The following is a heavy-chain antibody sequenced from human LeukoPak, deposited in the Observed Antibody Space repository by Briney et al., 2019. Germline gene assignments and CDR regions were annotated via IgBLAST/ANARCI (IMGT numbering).Heavy chain of an antibody. J-gene: IGHJ2*01. CDR1: GFTFSSYA. D-gene: IGHD2-21*01. V-gene: IGHV3-30-3*01. CDR2: ISSDGNDK. CDR3: VRVALRSCGDDYCSRYFDV. Sequence: GRSLRLSCAASGFTFSSYAVHWVRQAPGKGLEWVAVISSDGNDKKYADSVKGRFTISRDNSKNTLYLQMNSLKSEDTAVYYCVRVALRSCGDDYCSRYFDVWGRGTLVTVSS.